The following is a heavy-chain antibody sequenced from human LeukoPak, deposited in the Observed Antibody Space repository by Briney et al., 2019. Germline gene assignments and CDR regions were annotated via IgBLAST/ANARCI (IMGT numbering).Heavy chain of an antibody. Sequence: SETLSLTCTVSGDSVSSGSYYWSWIRQHPGKGLEWIGYIYYSGSTYYNPSLKSRVTISVDTSKNQFSLKLSSVTAADTAVYYCARDGMAAAGLDYWGQGTLVTVSS. D-gene: IGHD6-13*01. CDR1: GDSVSSGSYY. CDR3: ARDGMAAAGLDY. CDR2: IYYSGST. J-gene: IGHJ4*02. V-gene: IGHV4-31*03.